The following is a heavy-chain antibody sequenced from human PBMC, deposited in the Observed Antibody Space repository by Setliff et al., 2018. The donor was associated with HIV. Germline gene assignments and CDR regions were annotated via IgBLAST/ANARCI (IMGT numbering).Heavy chain of an antibody. J-gene: IGHJ4*02. V-gene: IGHV4-4*07. CDR1: GGSINTYY. D-gene: IGHD3-22*01. CDR2: FYTSGST. CDR3: ARDRLTYYFDY. Sequence: SETLSLTCTVSGGSINTYYWSWIRQPAGKGLEWIGRFYTSGSTNYNPSLKSRVTMSVDASKNQFSLKLSSVTAADTAVYYCARDRLTYYFDYWGQGILVTVSS.